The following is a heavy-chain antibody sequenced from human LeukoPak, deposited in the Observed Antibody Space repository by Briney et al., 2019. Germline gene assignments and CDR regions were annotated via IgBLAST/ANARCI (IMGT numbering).Heavy chain of an antibody. CDR3: ARESLPYGGNSFGHYYGMDV. J-gene: IGHJ6*02. D-gene: IGHD4-17*01. CDR1: EGTFSSYA. CDR2: IIPMLGTA. Sequence: GASVKVSCKASEGTFSSYAISWVRQAPGQGLEWMGQIIPMLGTASYAQRFQGRVTLTADESTSTAYMELSGLRSEDTAVYYCARESLPYGGNSFGHYYGMDVWGQGTTVTVSS. V-gene: IGHV1-69*13.